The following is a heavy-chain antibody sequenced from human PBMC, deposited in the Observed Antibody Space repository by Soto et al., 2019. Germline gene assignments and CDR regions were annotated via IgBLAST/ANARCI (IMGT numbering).Heavy chain of an antibody. D-gene: IGHD5-18*01. CDR3: ARANSYGPFDY. CDR2: IWYDGSNK. J-gene: IGHJ4*02. Sequence: GGSLRLSCAASGFTFSSYGMHWGRQAPGKGLEWVAVIWYDGSNKYYADSVKGRFTISRDNSKNTLYLQMNSLRAEDTAVYYCARANSYGPFDYWGQGTLVTVSS. V-gene: IGHV3-33*01. CDR1: GFTFSSYG.